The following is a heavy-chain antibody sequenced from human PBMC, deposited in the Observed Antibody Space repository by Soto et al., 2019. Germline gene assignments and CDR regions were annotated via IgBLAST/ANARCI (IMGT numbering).Heavy chain of an antibody. CDR3: AAPSIAAAASEYFQH. V-gene: IGHV3-53*01. CDR1: GFTVSSNY. Sequence: GPSLRLSCAASGFTVSSNYMSWVRQAPGQGLEWVSVIYSGGSTYYADSAKGRFTISRDNSKNTLYLQMNSLRVEDTAVYYCAAPSIAAAASEYFQHWGQGTLVTVS. D-gene: IGHD6-13*01. J-gene: IGHJ1*01. CDR2: IYSGGST.